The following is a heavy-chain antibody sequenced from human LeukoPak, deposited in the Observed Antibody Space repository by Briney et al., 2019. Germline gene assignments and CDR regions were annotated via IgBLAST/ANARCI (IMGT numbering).Heavy chain of an antibody. CDR2: IYYSGST. V-gene: IGHV4-59*01. D-gene: IGHD3-22*01. CDR1: GGSISSYY. J-gene: IGHJ3*02. CDR3: AREQYYYDSSGYYYGNIAFDI. Sequence: PSETLSLTCTVSGGSISSYYWSWIRQPPGKGLEWIGYIYYSGSTNYNPSLKSRVTISVDTSKNQCSLKLSSVTAADTAVYYCAREQYYYDSSGYYYGNIAFDIWGQGTMVTVSS.